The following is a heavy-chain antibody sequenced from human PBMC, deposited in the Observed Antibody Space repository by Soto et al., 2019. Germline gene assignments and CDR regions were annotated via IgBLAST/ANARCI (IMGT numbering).Heavy chain of an antibody. J-gene: IGHJ4*02. CDR3: ARDLDGSGSYYTDY. V-gene: IGHV1-18*01. Sequence: VKVSCKASGYTFTNYGITWVRQAPGQGLEWMGWISHWGKTDYAQKFQGRVTMTTDSSASTAFMELRSLRSDDTAMYFCARDLDGSGSYYTDYWGQGTLVNVS. CDR2: ISHWGKT. D-gene: IGHD3-10*01. CDR1: GYTFTNYG.